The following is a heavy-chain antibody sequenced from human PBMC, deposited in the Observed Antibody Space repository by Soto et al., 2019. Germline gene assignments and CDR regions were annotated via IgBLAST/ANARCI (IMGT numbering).Heavy chain of an antibody. J-gene: IGHJ5*02. CDR1: GGSVSSGSYY. Sequence: QVQLQESGPGLVKPSETLSLTCTVSGGSVSSGSYYWSWIRQPPGKGLEWIGYIYYSGSTNYNPSLKSRVTISVDTSKNQFSLKLCSVTAADTAVYYCARGSRNWNYYWFDPWGQGTLVTVSS. D-gene: IGHD1-7*01. V-gene: IGHV4-61*01. CDR3: ARGSRNWNYYWFDP. CDR2: IYYSGST.